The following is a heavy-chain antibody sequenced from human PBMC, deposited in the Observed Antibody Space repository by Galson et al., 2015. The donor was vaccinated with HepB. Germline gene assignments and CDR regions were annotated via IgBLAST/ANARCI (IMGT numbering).Heavy chain of an antibody. CDR1: GFTFSSYA. J-gene: IGHJ4*02. CDR2: ISYDGSNK. D-gene: IGHD6-19*01. Sequence: SLRLSCAASGFTFSSYAMHWVRQAPGKGLEWVAAISYDGSNKYYADSVKGRFTISRDNSKNTLYLQMNSLRAEDTAVYYCASPEDGSSGWLFDYWGQGTLVTVSS. V-gene: IGHV3-30-3*01. CDR3: ASPEDGSSGWLFDY.